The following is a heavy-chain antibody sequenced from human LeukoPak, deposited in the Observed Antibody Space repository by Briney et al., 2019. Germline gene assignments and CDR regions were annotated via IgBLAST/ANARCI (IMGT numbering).Heavy chain of an antibody. J-gene: IGHJ3*02. Sequence: PGGSLRLSCAASGFTFSSYWMHWVRQAPGKGLVWVSRINTDGSSTSYADSAKGRFTISRDNAKNTLYLQMNSLRAEDTAVYYCARGAYDYVWGSYRYDAFDIWGQGTMVTVSS. CDR1: GFTFSSYW. CDR2: INTDGSST. CDR3: ARGAYDYVWGSYRYDAFDI. V-gene: IGHV3-74*01. D-gene: IGHD3-16*02.